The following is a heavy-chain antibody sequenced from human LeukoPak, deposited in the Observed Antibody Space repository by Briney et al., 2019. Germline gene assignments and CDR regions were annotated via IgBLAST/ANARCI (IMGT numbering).Heavy chain of an antibody. CDR1: GFTFSSYG. CDR3: ARDAPQVPAAGVLAS. CDR2: IRYDGSNK. J-gene: IGHJ5*02. V-gene: IGHV3-30*02. Sequence: GGSLRLSCAASGFTFSSYGMHWVRRAPGKGLEWVAFIRYDGSNKYYADSVKGRFTISRDNSKNTLYLQMNGLRTEDTAMYYCARDAPQVPAAGVLASWGQGTLVTVSS. D-gene: IGHD6-13*01.